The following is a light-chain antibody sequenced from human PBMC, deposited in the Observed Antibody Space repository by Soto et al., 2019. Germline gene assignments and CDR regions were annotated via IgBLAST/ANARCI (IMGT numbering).Light chain of an antibody. CDR3: QQYGRSPRT. J-gene: IGKJ1*01. CDR2: DAS. Sequence: EIVLTHSPGTLSWSPGERATLSCRAIQSVPGPYLAWYQQKPGQAPRLLIYDASNRATGIPDRFTGSGSGTDFTLTVSRMEPEDLADYFCQQYGRSPRTFGQGTKVDIK. V-gene: IGKV3-20*01. CDR1: QSVPGPY.